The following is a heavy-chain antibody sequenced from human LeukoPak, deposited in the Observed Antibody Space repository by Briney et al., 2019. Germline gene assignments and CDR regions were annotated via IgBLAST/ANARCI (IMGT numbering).Heavy chain of an antibody. V-gene: IGHV3-53*01. CDR1: GFAFSSYA. CDR2: IYSGGST. Sequence: PGGSLRLSCAASGFAFSSYAVSWVRQAPGKGLEWVAVIYSGGSTYYADSVKGRFTISRDNSKNTLYLQMNSLRAEDTAVYYCARLGSDAFDIWGQGTMVTVSS. CDR3: ARLGSDAFDI. J-gene: IGHJ3*02. D-gene: IGHD3-10*01.